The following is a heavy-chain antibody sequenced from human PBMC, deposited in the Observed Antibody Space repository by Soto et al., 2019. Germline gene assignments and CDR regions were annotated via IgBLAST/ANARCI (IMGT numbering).Heavy chain of an antibody. Sequence: QVQLQESGPGLVKPSQTLSLTCTVSGGSISSGGYYWSWIRQHPGKGLEWIGYIYYSGSTYYNPYLKSRVTISVDTSKNQFSLKLSSVTAADTAVYYCARSPYGSGSYYPLDLNWFDPWGQGTLVTVSS. D-gene: IGHD3-10*01. CDR3: ARSPYGSGSYYPLDLNWFDP. J-gene: IGHJ5*02. CDR1: GGSISSGGYY. V-gene: IGHV4-31*03. CDR2: IYYSGST.